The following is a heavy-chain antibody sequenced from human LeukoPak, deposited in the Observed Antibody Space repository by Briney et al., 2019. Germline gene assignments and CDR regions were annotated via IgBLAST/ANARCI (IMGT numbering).Heavy chain of an antibody. Sequence: GESLKISCKGSGYHFTSYWISWVRQVPGKGLEWMGRIDPSDSYTNYSPSFQGHVTISADKSISTAYLQWSSLKASDTAMYYCARLRYCSGGSCYGPPYNWFDPWGQGTLVTVSS. CDR2: IDPSDSYT. J-gene: IGHJ5*02. CDR3: ARLRYCSGGSCYGPPYNWFDP. D-gene: IGHD2-15*01. CDR1: GYHFTSYW. V-gene: IGHV5-10-1*01.